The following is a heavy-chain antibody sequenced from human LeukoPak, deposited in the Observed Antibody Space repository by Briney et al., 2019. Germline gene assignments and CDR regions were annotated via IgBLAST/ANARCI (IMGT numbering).Heavy chain of an antibody. CDR3: ATTYYDFWSGYYFGYYYYMDV. CDR2: MNPNSGNT. V-gene: IGHV1-8*01. Sequence: ASVKVSCKASGYTFTSYDINWVRQATGQGLEWMGWMNPNSGNTGYAQKFQGRVTMTRNTSISTAYMELGSLRSEDAAVYYCATTYYDFWSGYYFGYYYYMDVWGKGTTVTVSS. D-gene: IGHD3-3*01. J-gene: IGHJ6*03. CDR1: GYTFTSYD.